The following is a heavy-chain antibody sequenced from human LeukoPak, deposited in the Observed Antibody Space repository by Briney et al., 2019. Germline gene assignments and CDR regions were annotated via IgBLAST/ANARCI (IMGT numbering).Heavy chain of an antibody. CDR1: GGTFSSYA. V-gene: IGHV1-69*13. J-gene: IGHJ6*03. CDR3: ARDTYYYDTPTPTSYYYYMDV. Sequence: SVKVSCKASGGTFSSYAISWVRQPPGQGLEWVGVIIPIFGRANYAQKFQGRVTITADESTSTAYMELSSLRSEDTAVYYCARDTYYYDTPTPTSYYYYMDVWGKGNTVTISS. D-gene: IGHD3-22*01. CDR2: IIPIFGRA.